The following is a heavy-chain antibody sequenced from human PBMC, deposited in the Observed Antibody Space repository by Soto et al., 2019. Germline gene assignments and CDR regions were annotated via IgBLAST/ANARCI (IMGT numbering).Heavy chain of an antibody. CDR1: SGSISSSNW. Sequence: QVQLQESGPGLVKPSGTLSLTCAVSSGSISSSNWWSWVRQPPGKGLEWIGEIYHSGSTNYNPSLKSRVTISVDKSKNQFSLKLSSVTAADTAVYYCASLLKVRNYDFWSGYYTYFDYWGQGTLVAVSS. J-gene: IGHJ4*02. D-gene: IGHD3-3*01. CDR3: ASLLKVRNYDFWSGYYTYFDY. V-gene: IGHV4-4*02. CDR2: IYHSGST.